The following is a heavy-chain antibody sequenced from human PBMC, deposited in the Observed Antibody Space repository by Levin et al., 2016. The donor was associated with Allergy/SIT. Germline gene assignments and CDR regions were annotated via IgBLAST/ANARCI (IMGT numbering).Heavy chain of an antibody. CDR3: ARCITMVRTRQALPYYYGMDV. CDR2: IIPIFGTA. D-gene: IGHD3-10*01. V-gene: IGHV1-69*01. J-gene: IGHJ6*02. Sequence: WVRQAPGQGLEWMGGIIPIFGTANYAQKFQGRVTITADESTSTAYMELSSLRSEDTAVYYCARCITMVRTRQALPYYYGMDVWGQGTTVTVSS.